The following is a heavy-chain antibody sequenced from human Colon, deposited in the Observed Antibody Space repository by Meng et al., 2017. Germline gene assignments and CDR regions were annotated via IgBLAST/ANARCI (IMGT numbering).Heavy chain of an antibody. CDR3: ARGLLATGFDS. D-gene: IGHD5-12*01. V-gene: IGHV6-1*01. CDR2: TYYRSKWYN. J-gene: IGHJ4*02. Sequence: SCAISGDSVCSNSTAWNCIRQSPSRGLEWLGRTYYRSKWYNDYAVSVKGRITINPDTSKNQFSLQLNSVTPEDTAVYYCARGLLATGFDSWDQGTLVTVSS. CDR1: GDSVCSNSTA.